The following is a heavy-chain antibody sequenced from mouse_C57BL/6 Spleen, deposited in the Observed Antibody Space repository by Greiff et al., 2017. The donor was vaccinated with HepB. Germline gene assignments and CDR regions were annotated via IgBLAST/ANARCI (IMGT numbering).Heavy chain of an antibody. CDR3: ARYDYDEDYYYAMDY. CDR2: INPSSGYT. Sequence: VQVVESGAELAKPGASVKLSCKASGYTFTSYWMHWVKQRPGQGLEWIGYINPSSGYTKYNQKFKDKATLTADKSSSTAYMQLSSLTYEDSAVYYCARYDYDEDYYYAMDYWGQGTSVTVSS. J-gene: IGHJ4*01. D-gene: IGHD2-4*01. V-gene: IGHV1-7*01. CDR1: GYTFTSYW.